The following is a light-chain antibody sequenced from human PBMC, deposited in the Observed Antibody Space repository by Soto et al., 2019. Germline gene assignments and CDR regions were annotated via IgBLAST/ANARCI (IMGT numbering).Light chain of an antibody. J-gene: IGKJ2*01. CDR3: QQSYRTPHT. CDR2: SAS. CDR1: QGVSAY. V-gene: IGKV1-39*01. Sequence: DIQMTQSPSSLSASVGDRVTITCRASQGVSAYLLWYQQTQGRAPKLLIYSASNLVSGVPSRFSGSGSWTNFTLAISRLQPEDFATYYSQQSYRTPHTFGQGTKLETK.